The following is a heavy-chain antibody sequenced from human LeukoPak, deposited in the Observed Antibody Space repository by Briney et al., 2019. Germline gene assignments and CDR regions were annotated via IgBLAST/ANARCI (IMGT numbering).Heavy chain of an antibody. CDR2: ISAYNGNT. CDR1: GYTFTSYG. D-gene: IGHD6-19*01. Sequence: GASVKVSCKASGYTFTSYGISWVRQAPGQGLEWMGWISAYNGNTNYAQKLQGRVTMTTDTSTSTAYMELRSLRSDDAAVYYCARVKTGPWYSSGWYTGGDCDYWGQGTLVTVSS. V-gene: IGHV1-18*01. J-gene: IGHJ4*02. CDR3: ARVKTGPWYSSGWYTGGDCDY.